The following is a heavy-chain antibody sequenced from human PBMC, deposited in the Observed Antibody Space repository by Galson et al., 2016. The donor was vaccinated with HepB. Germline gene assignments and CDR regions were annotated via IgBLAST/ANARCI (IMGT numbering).Heavy chain of an antibody. V-gene: IGHV3-33*06. D-gene: IGHD5-18*01. Sequence: SLRLSCAASGFTFSGCGMHWVRQAPGKGLQWVAVVWDDGSNKYYADSVKGRFTISRDNSKNTLYLEMNRLRAEDTAVYYCAKTEGLWTPFDSWGQGTLVTVSS. CDR2: VWDDGSNK. CDR1: GFTFSGCG. CDR3: AKTEGLWTPFDS. J-gene: IGHJ4*02.